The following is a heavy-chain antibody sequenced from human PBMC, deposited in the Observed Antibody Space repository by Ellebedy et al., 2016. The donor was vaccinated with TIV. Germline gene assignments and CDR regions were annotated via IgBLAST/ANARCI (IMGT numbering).Heavy chain of an antibody. CDR3: ARGSDMYKSGNL. V-gene: IGHV4-34*01. J-gene: IGHJ5*02. Sequence: SETLSLTCAVHGGSFSEYYWSWIRQSPGMGLQWIGEIHPSGTTYYNPSHMRRVTISVDTSKNQFSLRLSSVTAADTAMYFCARGSDMYKSGNLWGQGTLVTVFS. CDR2: IHPSGTT. CDR1: GGSFSEYY. D-gene: IGHD1-1*01.